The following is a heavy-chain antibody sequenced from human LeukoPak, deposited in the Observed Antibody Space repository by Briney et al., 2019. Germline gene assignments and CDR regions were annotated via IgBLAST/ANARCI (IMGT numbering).Heavy chain of an antibody. D-gene: IGHD1-26*01. CDR2: IYYSGST. V-gene: IGHV4-59*08. CDR1: GGSISTYY. Sequence: SDTLSLTCTVSGGSISTYYWNWIRQSPGKGLEWIGNIYYSGSTNYNPSLKSRVTISVDTSKNQFSLKLSSVTAADTAVYYCARLEWELNFDYWGQGTLVTVSS. J-gene: IGHJ4*02. CDR3: ARLEWELNFDY.